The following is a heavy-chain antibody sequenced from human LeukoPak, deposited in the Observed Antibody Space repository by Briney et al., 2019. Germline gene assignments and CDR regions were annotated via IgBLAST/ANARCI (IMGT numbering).Heavy chain of an antibody. J-gene: IGHJ6*03. CDR1: GGSFSGYY. CDR2: INHSGST. V-gene: IGHV4-34*01. CDR3: ARLSGYGLHYHYYTDV. Sequence: TAETLSLTCAVYGGSFSGYYWSWIRQPPGKGLEWIGEINHSGSTNDNPSLKSRVTISVDTSKNQFSLKLNSVTAADTAVYYCARLSGYGLHYHYYTDVWGQGTPVTVSS. D-gene: IGHD5-12*01.